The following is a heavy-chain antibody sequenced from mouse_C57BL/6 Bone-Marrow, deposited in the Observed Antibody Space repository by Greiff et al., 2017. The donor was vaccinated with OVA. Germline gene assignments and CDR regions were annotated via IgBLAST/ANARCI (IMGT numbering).Heavy chain of an antibody. CDR2: IRNKPNGSTT. CDR3: GRYKGRVAVDYFDY. CDR1: GFTFTNYY. D-gene: IGHD1-1*01. Sequence: EVHLVESGGGLVQPGDSLSLSCAASGFTFTNYYMSWVRQPPGKALEWLAFIRNKPNGSTTAYSASVKGRFTISRDNSQSILYLQMNARRAEDSATYYCGRYKGRVAVDYFDYWGQGTALTVSS. J-gene: IGHJ2*01. V-gene: IGHV7-3*01.